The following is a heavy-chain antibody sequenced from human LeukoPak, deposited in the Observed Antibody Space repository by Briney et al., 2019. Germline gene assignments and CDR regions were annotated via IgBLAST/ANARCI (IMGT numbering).Heavy chain of an antibody. D-gene: IGHD6-19*01. CDR1: GGSTSSSNYY. J-gene: IGHJ4*02. CDR2: IYYSGST. V-gene: IGHV4-39*01. Sequence: SETLSLTCTVSGGSTSSSNYYWGWIRQSPGKGLEWIGNIYYSGSTYYKPSLKTRVTISVDTSKNQFSLKLTSVTAADTAVYYCARHASVDGNWPRPLDYWGQGSLVTVSS. CDR3: ARHASVDGNWPRPLDY.